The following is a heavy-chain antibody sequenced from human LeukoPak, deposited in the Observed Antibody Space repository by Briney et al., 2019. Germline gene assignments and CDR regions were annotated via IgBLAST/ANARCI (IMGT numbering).Heavy chain of an antibody. V-gene: IGHV3-30*02. D-gene: IGHD1-26*01. CDR2: IRFDESAK. J-gene: IGHJ6*03. Sequence: GGSLRLSCAASGFTFGSYGMHWVRQAPGKGLEWVSFIRFDESAKYYADSVKGRFTISRDNSYNTVSLQMNSLRDEDTGVYYCAKGFRTGVGPYVGYHYYMDVWGKGATVTVSS. CDR1: GFTFGSYG. CDR3: AKGFRTGVGPYVGYHYYMDV.